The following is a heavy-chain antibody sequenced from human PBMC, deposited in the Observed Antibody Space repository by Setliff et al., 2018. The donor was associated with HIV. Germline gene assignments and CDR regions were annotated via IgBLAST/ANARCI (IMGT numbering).Heavy chain of an antibody. V-gene: IGHV3-30*04. CDR2: ISDDAFNK. Sequence: GGSLRLSCAASGFTFSSYAMHWVRQAPGKGLEWVTLISDDAFNKYYADSVKGRFTISRDNSKSTPYLQMNSLRAEDTAMYYCASSYGDYDAFHIWGQGTMVTVSS. CDR3: ASSYGDYDAFHI. CDR1: GFTFSSYA. D-gene: IGHD4-17*01. J-gene: IGHJ3*02.